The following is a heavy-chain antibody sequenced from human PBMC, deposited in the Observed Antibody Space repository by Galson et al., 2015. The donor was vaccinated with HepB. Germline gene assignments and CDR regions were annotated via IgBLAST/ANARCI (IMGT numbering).Heavy chain of an antibody. CDR2: INPSGGTT. J-gene: IGHJ3*02. V-gene: IGHV1-46*01. Sequence: SVKVSCKAYGYTFTSYYIHWVRQAPGQGLEWMGKINPSGGTTIYAQKFQGRVTMTRDTSTSKVYMELTSLRSEDTAVYYCARDYSYGYGDHDAFDIWGLGTMVTVSS. CDR1: GYTFTSYY. D-gene: IGHD5-18*01. CDR3: ARDYSYGYGDHDAFDI.